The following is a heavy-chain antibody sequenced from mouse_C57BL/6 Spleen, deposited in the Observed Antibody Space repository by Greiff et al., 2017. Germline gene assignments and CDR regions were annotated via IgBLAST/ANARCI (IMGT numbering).Heavy chain of an antibody. J-gene: IGHJ2*01. D-gene: IGHD3-3*01. V-gene: IGHV5-9*01. Sequence: EVHLVESGGGLVKPGGSLKLSCAASGFTFSSYTMSWVRQTPEKRLEWVATISGGGGNTYYPDSVTGRFTISRDNAKNTLYLQMSSLRSEDTALYYCARRGWGRDYFDYWGQGTTLTVSS. CDR3: ARRGWGRDYFDY. CDR1: GFTFSSYT. CDR2: ISGGGGNT.